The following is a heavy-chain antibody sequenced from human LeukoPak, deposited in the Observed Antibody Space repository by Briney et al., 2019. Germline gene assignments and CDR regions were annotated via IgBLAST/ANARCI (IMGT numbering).Heavy chain of an antibody. CDR3: ARVRYSASYQPFDY. J-gene: IGHJ4*02. Sequence: GASAEVSCKASGYTFTDYYMHWVRQAPGQGLEWMGWINPNTGGTIYAQKFQGRVIMTRDTSISTAYMELSRVRSDDTAVYYCARVRYSASYQPFDYWGQGTLVTVSS. V-gene: IGHV1-2*02. D-gene: IGHD1-26*01. CDR1: GYTFTDYY. CDR2: INPNTGGT.